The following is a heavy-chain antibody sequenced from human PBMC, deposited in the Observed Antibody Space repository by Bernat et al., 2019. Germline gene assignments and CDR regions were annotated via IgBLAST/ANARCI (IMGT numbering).Heavy chain of an antibody. CDR1: GFTFSSYG. J-gene: IGHJ4*02. D-gene: IGHD3-10*01. CDR2: IWYDGSNK. CDR3: ARGQVRGVIMGLMDY. Sequence: QVQLVESGGGVVQPGRSLRLSCAASGFTFSSYGMHWVRQAPGKGLEWVAVIWYDGSNKYYADSVKGRFTISRDNSKNTLYLQMNSLRAEDTAVYYCARGQVRGVIMGLMDYWGQGTLVTVSS. V-gene: IGHV3-33*01.